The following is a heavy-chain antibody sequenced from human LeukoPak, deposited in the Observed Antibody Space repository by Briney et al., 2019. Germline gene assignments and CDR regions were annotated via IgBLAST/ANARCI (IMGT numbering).Heavy chain of an antibody. Sequence: GGSLRLSCAASGFTFSNFAMSWARQAPGKGLEWVSSITGGGDDTYYAGSVKGRFTLSRDNSKNTLYVQMTTLGAEDTAVYYCAKGPLTSSNYYMDVWGKGTTVTVSS. CDR2: ITGGGDDT. J-gene: IGHJ6*03. CDR3: AKGPLTSSNYYMDV. CDR1: GFTFSNFA. V-gene: IGHV3-23*01. D-gene: IGHD3-9*01.